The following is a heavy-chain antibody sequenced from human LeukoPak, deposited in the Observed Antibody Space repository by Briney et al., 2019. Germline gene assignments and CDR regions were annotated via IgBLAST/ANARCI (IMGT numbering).Heavy chain of an antibody. CDR2: IYYGGST. J-gene: IGHJ6*03. CDR1: AGSSSGNC. CDR3: ERGVYSAARRQCENTGFYYYYYYMDV. Sequence: SETLSLTCSVSAGSSSGNCWGWIRQPPGKGREWRVCIYYGGSTNDNLSLDSRVTISIDTSNNEFFVKLSFVAAEETAVYYCERGVYSAARRQCENTGFYYYYYYMDVWGKGTPVTVSS. V-gene: IGHV4-59*01. D-gene: IGHD6-6*01.